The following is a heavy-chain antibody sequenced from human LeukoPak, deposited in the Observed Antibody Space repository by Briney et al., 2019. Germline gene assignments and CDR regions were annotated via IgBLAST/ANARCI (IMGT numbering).Heavy chain of an antibody. V-gene: IGHV1-46*01. J-gene: IGHJ4*02. Sequence: ASVKVSCKASGNAFSNYFIHWVRQAPGQGPEWMGVIDRSSVSTSYAQKFQGRISVSSDMSTSTVYMELSSLTSEDTAVYFCATNSGARDSGNWGQGTLVTVSS. D-gene: IGHD5-24*01. CDR1: GNAFSNYF. CDR3: ATNSGARDSGN. CDR2: IDRSSVST.